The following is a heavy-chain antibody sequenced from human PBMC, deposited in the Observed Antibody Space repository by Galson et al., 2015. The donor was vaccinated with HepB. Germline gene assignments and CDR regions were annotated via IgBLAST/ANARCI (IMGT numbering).Heavy chain of an antibody. CDR1: GYTFTGYC. CDR3: ARAKWYDSSSDY. V-gene: IGHV1-2*02. CDR2: INPNSGGT. D-gene: IGHD3-22*01. Sequence: SVKVSCKASGYTFTGYCMHWVRQAPGQGLEWMGWINPNSGGTNYAQQFQGRVTMTRDTSVSTAYMELSRLRSDDTAVYYCARAKWYDSSSDYWGQGTLVTVSS. J-gene: IGHJ4*02.